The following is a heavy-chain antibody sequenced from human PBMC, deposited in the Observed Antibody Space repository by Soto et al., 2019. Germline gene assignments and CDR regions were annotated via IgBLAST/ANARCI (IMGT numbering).Heavy chain of an antibody. CDR2: VYYSGST. V-gene: IGHV4-30-4*01. CDR1: GGSISSADYY. J-gene: IGHJ6*02. D-gene: IGHD5-12*01. Sequence: SETLSLTCTVSGGSISSADYYWSWVRQPPGKGLEWIGYVYYSGSTFFNPSLKSRVTISKDTSRNQFSLRLNSVTAADTAVYYCARAIVVTIGGMDVWGQGTTVTVSS. CDR3: ARAIVVTIGGMDV.